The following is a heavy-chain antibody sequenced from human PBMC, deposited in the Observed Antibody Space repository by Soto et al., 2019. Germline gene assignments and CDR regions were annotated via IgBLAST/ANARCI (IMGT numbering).Heavy chain of an antibody. D-gene: IGHD5-12*01. CDR3: ARGGGRDGYNNAFDI. CDR2: ISSSGSTI. V-gene: IGHV3-48*03. CDR1: GFTFSSYE. J-gene: IGHJ3*02. Sequence: GGSLRLSCAASGFTFSSYEMNWVRQAPGKGLEWVSYISSSGSTIYYADSVKGRFTISRDNAKNSLYLQMNSLRAEDTAVYYCARGGGRDGYNNAFDIWGQGTMVTVSS.